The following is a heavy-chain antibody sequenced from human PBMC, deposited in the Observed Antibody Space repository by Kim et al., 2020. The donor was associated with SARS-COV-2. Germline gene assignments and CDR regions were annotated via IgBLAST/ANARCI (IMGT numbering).Heavy chain of an antibody. Sequence: ASVKVSCKASGYTFTDYFMHWVRQAPGQGLEWMGWINPKSGDTNYAQKFQGRITMTRDTSINTAYMELSSLRSDDTAVYYCARITVTAPYFFDYWGQGTLAIVSS. CDR2: INPKSGDT. CDR1: GYTFTDYF. CDR3: ARITVTAPYFFDY. J-gene: IGHJ4*02. V-gene: IGHV1-2*02. D-gene: IGHD2-21*02.